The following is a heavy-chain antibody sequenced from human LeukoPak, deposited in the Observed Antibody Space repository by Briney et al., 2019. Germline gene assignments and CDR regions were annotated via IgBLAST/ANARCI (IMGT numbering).Heavy chain of an antibody. D-gene: IGHD5-24*01. V-gene: IGHV3-21*01. Sequence: GGSLRLSCAASGFTFSSYSMNWVRQAPGKGLEWVSSISSSSSYIYYADSVKGRFTISRDNAKNSLYLQMNSLRAEDTAVYYCARTLHRDGYNLPFQHWGQGTLVTVSS. CDR2: ISSSSSYI. CDR1: GFTFSSYS. J-gene: IGHJ1*01. CDR3: ARTLHRDGYNLPFQH.